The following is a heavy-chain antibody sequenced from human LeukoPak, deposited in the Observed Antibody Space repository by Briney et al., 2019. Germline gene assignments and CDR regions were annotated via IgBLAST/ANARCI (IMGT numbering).Heavy chain of an antibody. CDR3: AKDFTGYSDI. J-gene: IGHJ4*02. Sequence: GGSLRLSCADPGFTLNRYWVHWVRQPPGKGLVWVSRINPDGSVTNYADSVRGRFTISRDNAKNTLYLQMNNLRAEDTAVYYCAKDFTGYSDIWGQGTLVTVSS. D-gene: IGHD5-12*01. V-gene: IGHV3-74*01. CDR1: GFTLNRYW. CDR2: INPDGSVT.